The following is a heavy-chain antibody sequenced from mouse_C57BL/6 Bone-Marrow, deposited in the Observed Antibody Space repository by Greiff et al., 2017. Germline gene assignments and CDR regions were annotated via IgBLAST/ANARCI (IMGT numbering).Heavy chain of an antibody. J-gene: IGHJ3*01. Sequence: QLQQPGAELVMPGASVKLSCKASGYTFTSYWMHWVKQRPGQGLEWIGEIDPSGSYTNYNQKFKGKSTLTVAKASSTAYMQLSSLTSEDSAVYYCARQLSLPFAYWGQGTLVTVSA. V-gene: IGHV1-69*01. CDR3: ARQLSLPFAY. CDR2: IDPSGSYT. D-gene: IGHD3-2*02. CDR1: GYTFTSYW.